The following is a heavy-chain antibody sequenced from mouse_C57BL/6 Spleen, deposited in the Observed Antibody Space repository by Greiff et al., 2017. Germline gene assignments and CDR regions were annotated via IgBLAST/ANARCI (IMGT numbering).Heavy chain of an antibody. D-gene: IGHD2-5*01. CDR2: IDPETGGT. CDR1: GYTFTDYE. J-gene: IGHJ2*01. Sequence: VHLVESGAELVRPGASVTLSCKASGYTFTDYEMHWVKQTPVHGLEWIGAIDPETGGTAYNQKFKGKAILTADKSSSTAYMELRSLTSEDSAVYYCVYSNFAYWGQGTTLTVAS. V-gene: IGHV1-15*01. CDR3: VYSNFAY.